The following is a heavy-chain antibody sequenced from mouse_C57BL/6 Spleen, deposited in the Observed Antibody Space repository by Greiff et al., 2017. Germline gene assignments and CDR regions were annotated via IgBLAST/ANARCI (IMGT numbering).Heavy chain of an antibody. V-gene: IGHV1-55*01. CDR3: ARWGTTEGWFAY. CDR2: IYPGSGST. CDR1: GYTFTSYW. Sequence: QVQLQQPGAELVKPGASVKMSCKASGYTFTSYWITWVKQRPGQGLEWIGDIYPGSGSTNYNEKFKSKATLTVDTSSSTAYMQLSSLTSEDSAVDYCARWGTTEGWFAYWGQGTLVTVSA. J-gene: IGHJ3*01. D-gene: IGHD1-1*01.